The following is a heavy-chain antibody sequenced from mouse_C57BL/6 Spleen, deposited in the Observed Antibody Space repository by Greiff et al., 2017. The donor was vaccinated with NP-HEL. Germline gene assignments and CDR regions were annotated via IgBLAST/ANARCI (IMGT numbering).Heavy chain of an antibody. Sequence: EVKLMESGPGLVKPSQSLSLTCSVTGYSITSGYYWNWIRQFPGNKLEWMGYISYDGSNNYNPSLKNRISITRDTSKNQFFLKLNSVTTEDTATYYCARGSSYDYDDGAWFAYWGQGTLVTVSA. J-gene: IGHJ3*01. D-gene: IGHD2-4*01. CDR1: GYSITSGYY. CDR2: ISYDGSN. CDR3: ARGSSYDYDDGAWFAY. V-gene: IGHV3-6*01.